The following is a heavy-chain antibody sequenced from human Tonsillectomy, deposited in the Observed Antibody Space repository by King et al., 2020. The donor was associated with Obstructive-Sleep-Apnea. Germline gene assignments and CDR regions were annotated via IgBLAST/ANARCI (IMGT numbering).Heavy chain of an antibody. J-gene: IGHJ4*02. Sequence: VQLVESGGGLVQPGGSLRLSCAASGFTFSNFAMTWVRQAPGKGLEWASSITTGSVTTSEAESVKGRFTIPRDNSKNTRCLQRNSLRAEDTAVYYCAKGGRETDYWGQGTLVTVSS. CDR1: GFTFSNFA. D-gene: IGHD3-16*01. V-gene: IGHV3-23*04. CDR2: ITTGSVTT. CDR3: AKGGRETDY.